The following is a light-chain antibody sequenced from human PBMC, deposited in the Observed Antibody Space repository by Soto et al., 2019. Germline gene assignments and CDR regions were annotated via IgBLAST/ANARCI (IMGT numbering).Light chain of an antibody. Sequence: DIVMTQSPDSLAVSLGERATINCKSSQSVLYSSNNKNYLAWYQQKPGQPPKLLIYWASTRESGVPDRFSGRGSGTDFTLTISRLQAEDVAVYYCQHYYSTHLTFGPGTKVDIK. J-gene: IGKJ3*01. CDR2: WAS. V-gene: IGKV4-1*01. CDR1: QSVLYSSNNKNY. CDR3: QHYYSTHLT.